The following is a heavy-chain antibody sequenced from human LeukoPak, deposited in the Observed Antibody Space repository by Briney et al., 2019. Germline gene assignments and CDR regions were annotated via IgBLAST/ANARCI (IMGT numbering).Heavy chain of an antibody. CDR1: GFTFSNVW. CDR3: ARVPADAFDI. V-gene: IGHV3-15*01. J-gene: IGHJ3*02. Sequence: GGSLRLSCAASGFTFSNVWMSWVRQVPGKGLEWVGRIRRKTDGETTDHAAPVKGRFTISRDDSKNTLYLQMNSLKTEDTAVYYCARVPADAFDIWGQGTMVTVSS. D-gene: IGHD2-2*01. CDR2: IRRKTDGETT.